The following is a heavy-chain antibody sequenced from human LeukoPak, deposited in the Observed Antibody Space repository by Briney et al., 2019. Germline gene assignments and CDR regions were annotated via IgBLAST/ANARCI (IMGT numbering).Heavy chain of an antibody. Sequence: GGSLRLSCAASGFTFSSYWMSWVRQAPGKGLEWVANIKQDGSNKYYADSVKGRFTISRDNAKNTVYLQMNSLRVDDTAVYYCATVRSGSWDWFDPWGQGTLVTVSS. J-gene: IGHJ5*02. V-gene: IGHV3-7*01. D-gene: IGHD3-10*01. CDR1: GFTFSSYW. CDR2: IKQDGSNK. CDR3: ATVRSGSWDWFDP.